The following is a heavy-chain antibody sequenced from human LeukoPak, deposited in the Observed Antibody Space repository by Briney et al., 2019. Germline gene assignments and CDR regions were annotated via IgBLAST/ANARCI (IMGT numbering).Heavy chain of an antibody. V-gene: IGHV4-34*01. J-gene: IGHJ6*02. Sequence: SETLSLTCAVYGGSFSGYYWSWIRQPPGKGLEWIGEINHSGRTNYNPSLKSRVTISVDTSKNQFSLKLSSVTAADTAVYYCARVVVPAAQIYYYYGMNVWGQGTTVTVSS. CDR3: ARVVVPAAQIYYYYGMNV. CDR2: INHSGRT. D-gene: IGHD2-2*01. CDR1: GGSFSGYY.